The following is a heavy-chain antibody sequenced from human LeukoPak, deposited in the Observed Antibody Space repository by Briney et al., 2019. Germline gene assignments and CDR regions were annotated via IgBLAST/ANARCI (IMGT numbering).Heavy chain of an antibody. CDR3: ARDDPSGSSFDY. J-gene: IGHJ4*02. Sequence: SETLSLTCAVSGGSISSSNWWSWVRQPPEKGLEWIGEIYHSGSTNYNPSLKSRVTISVDKSKNQFSLKLSSVTAADTAVYYCARDDPSGSSFDYWGQGTLVTVSS. V-gene: IGHV4-4*02. D-gene: IGHD1-26*01. CDR2: IYHSGST. CDR1: GGSISSSNW.